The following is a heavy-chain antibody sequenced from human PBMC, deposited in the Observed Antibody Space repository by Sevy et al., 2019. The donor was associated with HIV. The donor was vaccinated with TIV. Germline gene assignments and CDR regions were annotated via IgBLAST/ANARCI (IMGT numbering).Heavy chain of an antibody. V-gene: IGHV3-30*18. Sequence: GGSLRLSCAASGFIFNNYDMYWIRQAPGKGLEWVATVSYDGADKDYADIVKGRFTISRDGSRSMLYLQMSSLRPEDTGVYFCAKDMVDCSGGTCYSGAVSPFESWGQGTLVTVSS. CDR2: VSYDGADK. J-gene: IGHJ4*02. D-gene: IGHD2-15*01. CDR1: GFIFNNYD. CDR3: AKDMVDCSGGTCYSGAVSPFES.